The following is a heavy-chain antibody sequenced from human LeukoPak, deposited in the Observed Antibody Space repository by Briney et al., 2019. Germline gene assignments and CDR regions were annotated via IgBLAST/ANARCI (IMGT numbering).Heavy chain of an antibody. CDR2: ISYDGSNK. CDR1: GFTFSSYG. D-gene: IGHD1-7*01. Sequence: PGGSLRLSCAGSGFTFSSYGMHWVRQAPGKGLEWVAVISYDGSNKYYADSVKGRFTISRDNSKNTLYLQMNSLRAEDTAVYYCAKGWLELTSGYFDYWGQGTLVTVSS. J-gene: IGHJ4*02. CDR3: AKGWLELTSGYFDY. V-gene: IGHV3-30*18.